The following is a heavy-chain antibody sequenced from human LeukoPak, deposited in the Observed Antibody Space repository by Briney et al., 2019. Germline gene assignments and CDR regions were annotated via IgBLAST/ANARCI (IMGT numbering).Heavy chain of an antibody. CDR1: GGTYSSYA. Sequence: ASVKVSCKASGGTYSSYAINWVRQAPGQGLEWMGRIIPMIGALKYAQKFQGRVTITADKSTSTAYMEVNSLKSEDTAVYYCARDQKVGATPYFGMDVWGRGTTVTVSS. CDR2: IIPMIGAL. D-gene: IGHD1-26*01. J-gene: IGHJ6*02. CDR3: ARDQKVGATPYFGMDV. V-gene: IGHV1-69*04.